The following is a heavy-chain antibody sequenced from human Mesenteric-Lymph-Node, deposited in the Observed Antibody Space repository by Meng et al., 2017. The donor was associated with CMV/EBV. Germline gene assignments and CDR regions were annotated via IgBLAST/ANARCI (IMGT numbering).Heavy chain of an antibody. D-gene: IGHD2-21*01. CDR3: ARDPEHIVVLYYYGMDV. Sequence: GGSLRLSCAASGFTFTNYPVHWVRQAPGKGLEWVAVISYDGSNTYYADSVKGRFTISRDNSRNTLYLQMNSLRPEDTAVYYCARDPEHIVVLYYYGMDVWGQGTTVTVSS. J-gene: IGHJ6*02. CDR1: GFTFTNYP. V-gene: IGHV3-30*04. CDR2: ISYDGSNT.